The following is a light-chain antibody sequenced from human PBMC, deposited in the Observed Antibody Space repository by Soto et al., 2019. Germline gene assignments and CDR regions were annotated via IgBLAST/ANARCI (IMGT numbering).Light chain of an antibody. J-gene: IGKJ4*01. V-gene: IGKV1-12*01. CDR3: KQSKTFPLT. CDR1: QAIDRW. CDR2: AAS. Sequence: DIQMTQSPSSLAASVGDRVASTCRASQAIDRWLAWYQQKPGKAPKVLIYAASNLRSGVPSRFSGSGSGIDFSLTISSLQPEDLATYYCKQSKTFPLTFGGGTTVDIK.